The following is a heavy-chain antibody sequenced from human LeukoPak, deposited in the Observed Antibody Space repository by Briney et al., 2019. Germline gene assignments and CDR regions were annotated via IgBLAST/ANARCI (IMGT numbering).Heavy chain of an antibody. CDR2: ICYSGST. CDR1: GGSISSGGYY. CDR3: ASLIAARRRGPSVFDY. J-gene: IGHJ4*02. D-gene: IGHD6-6*01. Sequence: PSQTLSLTCTVSGGSISSGGYYWSWIPQHPGKGLEWIGYICYSGSTYYNPSLKSRVTISVDTSKNQFSLKLSSVTAADTAVYYCASLIAARRRGPSVFDYWGQGTLVTVSS. V-gene: IGHV4-31*03.